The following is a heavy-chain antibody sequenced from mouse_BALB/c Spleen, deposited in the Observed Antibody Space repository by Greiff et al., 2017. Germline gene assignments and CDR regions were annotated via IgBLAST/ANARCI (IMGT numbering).Heavy chain of an antibody. J-gene: IGHJ2*01. CDR1: GYNFTSYW. V-gene: IGHV1-55*01. CDR3: AREAIYYSGSSKYYFDY. CDR2: IYPGRGST. D-gene: IGHD1-1*01. Sequence: QVQLQQPGAELVKPGTSVKLSCKASGYNFTSYWINWVKLRPGQGLEWIGDIYPGRGSTNYNEEIKSKATLTVDTSSSTAYMQLSSLASEDSAVYFYAREAIYYSGSSKYYFDYWGQGTTLTVSS.